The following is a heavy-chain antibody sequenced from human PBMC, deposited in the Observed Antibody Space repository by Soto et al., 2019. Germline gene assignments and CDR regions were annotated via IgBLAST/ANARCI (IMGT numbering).Heavy chain of an antibody. Sequence: GGSLRLSCAASGFTLSVYSMNWVRQAPGKGLEWVSYISSGSGTIYYADSVKGRFTVSRDNAKNSLYLQMNSLRAEDTAVYYCSREDRYQIAYWGQGSLVTGSS. V-gene: IGHV3-48*01. CDR3: SREDRYQIAY. CDR2: ISSGSGTI. D-gene: IGHD2-2*01. CDR1: GFTLSVYS. J-gene: IGHJ4*02.